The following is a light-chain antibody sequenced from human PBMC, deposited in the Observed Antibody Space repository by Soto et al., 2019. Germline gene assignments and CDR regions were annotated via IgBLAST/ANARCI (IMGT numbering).Light chain of an antibody. J-gene: IGKJ2*01. CDR2: AAS. Sequence: DIQVTQSPSSLSASVGDTVTISCRTSQTINTYLNWYQQQPGRAPKLLIFAASTLLGGVPSRFTGSGSGTDFARPITGFQEEAFAQSFCQPCSSSLYIFGPGTQL. CDR3: QPCSSSLYI. CDR1: QTINTY. V-gene: IGKV1-39*01.